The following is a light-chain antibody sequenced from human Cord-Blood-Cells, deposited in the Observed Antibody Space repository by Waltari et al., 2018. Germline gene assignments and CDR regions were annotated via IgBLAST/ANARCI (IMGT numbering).Light chain of an antibody. CDR1: SSDVGGYNY. CDR3: SSYTSSSTLYV. J-gene: IGLJ1*01. CDR2: DVS. V-gene: IGLV2-14*01. Sequence: QSALTQPASVSASPGQSITISCTGTSSDVGGYNYVPWYQQHPGKAPKHMIYDVSNRPSGVSNRFSGSKSGNTASLTISGLQAEDEADYYCSSYTSSSTLYVFGTGTKVTVL.